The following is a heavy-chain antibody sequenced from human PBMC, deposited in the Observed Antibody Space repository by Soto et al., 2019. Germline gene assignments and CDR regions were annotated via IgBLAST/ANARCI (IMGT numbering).Heavy chain of an antibody. J-gene: IGHJ1*01. CDR3: AKDYSIMAYGTIH. CDR2: MWYDGSNE. V-gene: IGHV3-33*06. CDR1: GFIFSNYG. Sequence: PGGSLRLSCAASGFIFSNYGMHWVRQAPGKGLEWVAAMWYDGSNEYYADSVKGRFTISRDNSKNTLYLQMNTLRVEDTATYYCAKDYSIMAYGTIHRGKGTLVTVSS. D-gene: IGHD1-7*01.